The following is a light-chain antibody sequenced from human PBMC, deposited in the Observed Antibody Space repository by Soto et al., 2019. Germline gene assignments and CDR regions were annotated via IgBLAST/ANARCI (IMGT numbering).Light chain of an antibody. CDR3: QQYYNWPRT. CDR2: GAS. V-gene: IGKV3D-15*01. CDR1: QSVNIY. Sequence: IVMTQSTATLSVYQGERAKLSCWASQSVNIYLAWYQQKPGQAPRLLIFGASSRATGIPARFSGSGSGTEFNLTISSLQSEDCAVYYCQQYYNWPRTFGQVTRLEIK. J-gene: IGKJ5*01.